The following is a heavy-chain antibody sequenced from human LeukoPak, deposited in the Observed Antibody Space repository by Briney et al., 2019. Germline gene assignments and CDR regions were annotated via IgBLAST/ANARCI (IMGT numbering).Heavy chain of an antibody. V-gene: IGHV1-24*01. J-gene: IGHJ5*02. D-gene: IGHD3-22*01. CDR1: GYTLTELS. CDR2: FDPEDGET. Sequence: ASVTVSCTVSGYTLTELSMHWVRQAPGKGLEWMGGFDPEDGETIYAQKFQGRVTMTEDTSTDTAYMELSSLRSEDTAVYYCATVYYYDSSELWFDPWGQGTLVTVSS. CDR3: ATVYYYDSSELWFDP.